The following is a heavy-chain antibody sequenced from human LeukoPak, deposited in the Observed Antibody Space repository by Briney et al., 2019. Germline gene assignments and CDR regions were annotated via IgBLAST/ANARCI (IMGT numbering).Heavy chain of an antibody. Sequence: SETLSLTCTVSGGSISSSSYYWGWIRHPPGKGLEWIGSIYYSGSTYYNPSLKSRVTISVDTSKNQFSLKLSSVTAADTAVYYCARGPPTYYDFWSGYSAGYYFDYWGQGTLVTVSS. V-gene: IGHV4-39*07. D-gene: IGHD3-3*01. J-gene: IGHJ4*02. CDR1: GGSISSSSYY. CDR3: ARGPPTYYDFWSGYSAGYYFDY. CDR2: IYYSGST.